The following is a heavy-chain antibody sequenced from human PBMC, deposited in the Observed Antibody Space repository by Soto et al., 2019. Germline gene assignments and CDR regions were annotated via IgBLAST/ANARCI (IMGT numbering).Heavy chain of an antibody. Sequence: QVQLVESGGGVVQPGRSLRLSCAASGFTFSHYGIHWVRQAPGKGLEWLAVISYDGSNKHYADSVKGRFTVSRDNSKNTLSLQMNSLRAEDTAVYFCASYSGKYQGAIDYWGQGTLVTVSS. CDR1: GFTFSHYG. CDR2: ISYDGSNK. J-gene: IGHJ4*02. V-gene: IGHV3-30*03. D-gene: IGHD1-26*01. CDR3: ASYSGKYQGAIDY.